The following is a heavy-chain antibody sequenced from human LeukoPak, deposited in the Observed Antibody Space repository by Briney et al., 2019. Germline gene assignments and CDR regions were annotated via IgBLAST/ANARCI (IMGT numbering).Heavy chain of an antibody. Sequence: PGGSLRLFCAASGFTVSSNYMSWVRQAPGKGLEWVSVIYSGGSTYYADSVKGRFTISRHNSKNTLYLQMNSLRAEDTAVYYCARSGGRELTDYHYGMDVWGQGTTVTVSS. CDR3: ARSGGRELTDYHYGMDV. D-gene: IGHD1-26*01. J-gene: IGHJ6*02. CDR2: IYSGGST. CDR1: GFTVSSNY. V-gene: IGHV3-53*04.